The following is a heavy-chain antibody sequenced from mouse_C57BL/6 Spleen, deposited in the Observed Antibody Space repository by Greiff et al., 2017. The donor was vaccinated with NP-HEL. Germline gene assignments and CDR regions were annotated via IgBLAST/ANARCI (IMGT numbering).Heavy chain of an antibody. V-gene: IGHV14-4*01. J-gene: IGHJ3*01. CDR1: GFNIKDDY. CDR2: IDPENGDT. CDR3: TRTESY. Sequence: EVKLQESGAELVRPGASVKLSCTASGFNIKDDYMHWVKQRPEQGLEWIGWIDPENGDTEYASKFQGKATITADTSSNTAYLQLSSLTSDDTAVYYCTRTESYWGQGTLVTVSA.